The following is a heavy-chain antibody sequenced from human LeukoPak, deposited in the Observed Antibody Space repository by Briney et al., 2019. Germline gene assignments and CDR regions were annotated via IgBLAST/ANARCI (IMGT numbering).Heavy chain of an antibody. CDR2: INPSGGST. J-gene: IGHJ4*02. CDR1: GYTFTSYY. Sequence: AAAKVSCKASGYTFTSYYMHWVRQAPGQGLEGMGIINPSGGSTSYAQKFQGRVTMTRDTSTSTVYMELSSLRSEDTAVYYCASSHDYHPPDSYWGQGTLVTVSS. D-gene: IGHD5-12*01. CDR3: ASSHDYHPPDSY. V-gene: IGHV1-46*01.